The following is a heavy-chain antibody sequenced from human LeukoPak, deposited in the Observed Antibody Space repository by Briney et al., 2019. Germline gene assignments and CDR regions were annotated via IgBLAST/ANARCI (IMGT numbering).Heavy chain of an antibody. D-gene: IGHD6-25*01. Sequence: GGSLRLSCAASGFTFSSFWMTWVRQPPGKGLEWVANITPERSEKYYVDSLKSRSTISRDNAKNSLYLQMNSLRAEDTAVYYFTRKRGLDVWGEGTTVTVSS. V-gene: IGHV3-7*01. CDR2: ITPERSEK. CDR3: TRKRGLDV. CDR1: GFTFSSFW. J-gene: IGHJ6*04.